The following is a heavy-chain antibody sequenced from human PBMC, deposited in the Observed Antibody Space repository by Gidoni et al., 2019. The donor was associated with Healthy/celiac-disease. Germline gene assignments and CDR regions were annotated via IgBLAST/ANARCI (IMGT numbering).Heavy chain of an antibody. CDR3: ARGDCSGGSCYSPEGYYYYYYYMDV. CDR2: INPSGGST. Sequence: QVQLVQSGAEVKKPGASVKVSCKASGYTFTSYYMHWVRQAPGQGLEWMGIINPSGGSTSYAQKFQGRVTMTRDTSTSTVYMELSSLRSEDTAGYYCARGDCSGGSCYSPEGYYYYYYYMDVWGKGTTVTVSS. J-gene: IGHJ6*03. D-gene: IGHD2-15*01. CDR1: GYTFTSYY. V-gene: IGHV1-46*01.